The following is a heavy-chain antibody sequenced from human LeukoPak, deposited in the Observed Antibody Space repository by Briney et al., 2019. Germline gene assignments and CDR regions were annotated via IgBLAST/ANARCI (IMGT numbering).Heavy chain of an antibody. J-gene: IGHJ6*02. CDR2: IYHSGST. CDR1: GFTFTNAW. CDR3: ARANSAYGMDV. V-gene: IGHV4-4*02. D-gene: IGHD1-26*01. Sequence: GSLRLSCAASGFTFTNAWMYWVRQAPGKGLEWIGYIYHSGSTYYNPSLKSRVTISVDRSKNQFSLKLSSVTAADTAVYYCARANSAYGMDVWGQGTTVTVSS.